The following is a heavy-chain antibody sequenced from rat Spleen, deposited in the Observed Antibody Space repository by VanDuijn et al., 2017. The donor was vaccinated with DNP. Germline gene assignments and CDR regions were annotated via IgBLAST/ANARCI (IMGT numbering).Heavy chain of an antibody. CDR1: GFTFSNFP. D-gene: IGHD5-1*01. J-gene: IGHJ4*01. V-gene: IGHV5-46*01. CDR2: ISTSGSRP. CDR3: TRVQLGYYALDA. Sequence: EVQLVESGGGLVQPGGSMRLSCPASGFTFSNFPMAWVRQAPTKGLEWVASISTSGSRPYSPDSVKGRFTISRDTAKSSLYLQMNSLKSEDTATYYCTRVQLGYYALDAWGQGTSVTVSS.